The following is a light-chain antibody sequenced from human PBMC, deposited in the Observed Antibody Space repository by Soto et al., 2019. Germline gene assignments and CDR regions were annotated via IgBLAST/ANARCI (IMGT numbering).Light chain of an antibody. CDR1: QSVSSN. CDR3: QQYNNWPIT. V-gene: IGKV3-15*01. Sequence: EIVMTQSPATLSVSPGERATLSCRASQSVSSNLAWYQQKPGQAPRLLIYGASTRATGIPATFSGSGSGTEFTLTISSLQSEDFAVYYGQQYNNWPITFGQGTRLEIK. J-gene: IGKJ5*01. CDR2: GAS.